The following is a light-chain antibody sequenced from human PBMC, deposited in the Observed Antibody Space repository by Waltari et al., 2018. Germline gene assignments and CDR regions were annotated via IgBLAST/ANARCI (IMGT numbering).Light chain of an antibody. V-gene: IGLV2-23*02. CDR1: SSDIGRYDL. CDR2: DVN. CDR3: CSYAGNYIWV. Sequence: QSALTQPAAVSGSPGQSVTISCTGASSDIGRYDLVSWYQQHPGNAPKLVISDVNKLPSGFSDRFSGSTSGDTACLTISGLHFEDEADYYCCSYAGNYIWVFGGGTRLPVL. J-gene: IGLJ3*02.